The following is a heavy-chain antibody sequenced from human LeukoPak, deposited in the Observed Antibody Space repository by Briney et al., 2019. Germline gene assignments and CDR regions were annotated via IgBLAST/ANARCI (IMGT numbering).Heavy chain of an antibody. CDR3: ARDPSVVVPAAILDY. CDR2: INPNSGGT. CDR1: GYTFTSYD. V-gene: IGHV1-2*02. D-gene: IGHD2-2*02. J-gene: IGHJ4*02. Sequence: ASVKVSRKASGYTFTSYDINWVRQAPGQGLEWMGWINPNSGGTNYAQKFQGRVTMTRDTSISTAYMELSRLRFDDTAVYYCARDPSVVVPAAILDYWGQGTLVTVSS.